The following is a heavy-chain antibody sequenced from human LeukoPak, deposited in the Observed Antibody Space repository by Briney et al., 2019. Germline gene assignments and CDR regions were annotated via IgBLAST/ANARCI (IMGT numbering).Heavy chain of an antibody. CDR1: GFTFSSYD. V-gene: IGHV3-20*04. D-gene: IGHD3-22*01. CDR3: ARADDSTGYYYVYTFDM. J-gene: IGHJ3*02. Sequence: GGSLRLSCAASGFTFSSYDMTWVRQAPGKGLEWVSGINWNGGSTGYADSVKGRFTISRENAKSSLYLEMNSLRTEDTALYYCARADDSTGYYYVYTFDMWGQGTMVTVSS. CDR2: INWNGGST.